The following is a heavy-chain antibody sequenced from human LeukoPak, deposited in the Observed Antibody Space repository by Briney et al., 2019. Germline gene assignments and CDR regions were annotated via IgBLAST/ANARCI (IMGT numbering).Heavy chain of an antibody. CDR1: GGTFSSYA. Sequence: ASVKVSCKASGGTFSSYAISWVRQAPGQGLEWMGRIIPIFGIANYARKFQGRVTITADKSTSTAYMELSSLRSEDTGVYYCARGGDYYDSSGYYPPFDYWGQGTLVTVSS. V-gene: IGHV1-69*04. J-gene: IGHJ4*02. CDR3: ARGGDYYDSSGYYPPFDY. CDR2: IIPIFGIA. D-gene: IGHD3-22*01.